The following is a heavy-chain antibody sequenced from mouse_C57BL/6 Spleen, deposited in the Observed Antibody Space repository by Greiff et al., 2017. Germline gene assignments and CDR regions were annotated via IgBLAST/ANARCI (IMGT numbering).Heavy chain of an antibody. V-gene: IGHV5-4*01. Sequence: EVKLMESGGGLVKPGGSLKLSCAASGFTFSSYAMSWVRQTPEKRLEWVATISDGGSYTYYPDNVKGRFTISRDNAKNNLYLQMSHLKSEDTAMYYCAREAAQAPYYFDYWGQGTTLTVSS. D-gene: IGHD3-2*02. CDR2: ISDGGSYT. CDR3: AREAAQAPYYFDY. J-gene: IGHJ2*01. CDR1: GFTFSSYA.